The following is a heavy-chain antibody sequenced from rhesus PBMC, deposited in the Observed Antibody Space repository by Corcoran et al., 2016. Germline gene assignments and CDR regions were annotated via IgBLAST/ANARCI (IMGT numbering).Heavy chain of an antibody. CDR2: ISGSGGST. V-gene: IGHV4-173*01. Sequence: QLQLQESGPGLVKPSETLALTCAVSGCSISSNWWSMIRQPPGTGLEWIGRISGSGGSTSYNPSLKSRVTISTDTSKNQLSLKLISVTAADTAVYYCARGTRMITVTTLDVWGRGVLVTVSS. CDR3: ARGTRMITVTTLDV. D-gene: IGHD3-9*01. CDR1: GCSISSNW. J-gene: IGHJ5-2*02.